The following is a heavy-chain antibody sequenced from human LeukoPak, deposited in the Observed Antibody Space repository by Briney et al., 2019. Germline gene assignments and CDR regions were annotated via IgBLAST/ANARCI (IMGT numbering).Heavy chain of an antibody. CDR2: IHSGGNT. V-gene: IGHV3-66*02. D-gene: IGHD5-24*01. J-gene: IGHJ4*02. CDR3: ARVYRDGYNDY. CDR1: GFTVTSNY. Sequence: GGSLRLSCAASGFTVTSNYMCWVRQAPGKGLEWVSVIHSGGNTYYADSVKGRFTISRDNSKNTLYLQMNSLRAEDTAVYYCARVYRDGYNDYWGPGTLVTVSS.